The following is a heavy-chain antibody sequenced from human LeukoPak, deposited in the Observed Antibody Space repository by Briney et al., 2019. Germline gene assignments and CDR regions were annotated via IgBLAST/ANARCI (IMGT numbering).Heavy chain of an antibody. CDR3: VRGPRYYDDSGFHYGVFDI. CDR1: GFTFNNYW. Sequence: GGSLRLSCAASGFTFNNYWMTWVRQAPGMGLEWVANIKQDGSEKYYVDSVKGRFTISRDIAKNSLYLQMNSLRAEDTAVYYCVRGPRYYDDSGFHYGVFDIWGQGTVVTVSS. V-gene: IGHV3-7*03. D-gene: IGHD3-22*01. J-gene: IGHJ3*02. CDR2: IKQDGSEK.